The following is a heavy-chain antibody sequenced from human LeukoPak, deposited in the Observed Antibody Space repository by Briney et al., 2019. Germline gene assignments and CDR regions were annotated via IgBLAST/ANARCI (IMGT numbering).Heavy chain of an antibody. Sequence: SETLSLTCTVSGGSISSGGYYWSWIRQHPGKGLEWIGYIYYSGSTYYNPSLKSRVTISVDTSKNQFSLKLSSVTAADTAVYYCARGSYDFWSAGHRFDPWGQGTLVTVSS. V-gene: IGHV4-31*03. J-gene: IGHJ5*02. CDR1: GGSISSGGYY. CDR2: IYYSGST. D-gene: IGHD3-3*01. CDR3: ARGSYDFWSAGHRFDP.